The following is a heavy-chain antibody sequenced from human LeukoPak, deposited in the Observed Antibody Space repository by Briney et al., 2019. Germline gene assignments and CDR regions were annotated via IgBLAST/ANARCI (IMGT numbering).Heavy chain of an antibody. D-gene: IGHD2-15*01. V-gene: IGHV3-66*01. Sequence: GGSLRLSCAASGFTVSSNYVSWVRQAPGKGLEWVSVIYSGGSTYYVDSVKGRFTISRDNSKNTVYLQMNSLRAEDTAVYYCARANGYCSGGTCPGYWGQGTLVTVSS. CDR3: ARANGYCSGGTCPGY. CDR1: GFTVSSNY. CDR2: IYSGGST. J-gene: IGHJ4*02.